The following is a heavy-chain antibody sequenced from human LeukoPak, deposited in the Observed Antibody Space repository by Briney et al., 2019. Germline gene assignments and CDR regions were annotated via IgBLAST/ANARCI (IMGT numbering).Heavy chain of an antibody. CDR2: ISSSSSYI. V-gene: IGHV3-21*01. D-gene: IGHD5-18*01. CDR1: GFTFSSYS. CDR3: ARVEQVDTAMADAFDI. J-gene: IGHJ3*02. Sequence: GGSLRLSCAASGFTFSSYSMNWVRQAPGKGLEWVSSISSSSSYIYYADSVKGRFTISRDNAKNSLYLQMNSLRAEDTAVYYCARVEQVDTAMADAFDIWGQGTMVTVSS.